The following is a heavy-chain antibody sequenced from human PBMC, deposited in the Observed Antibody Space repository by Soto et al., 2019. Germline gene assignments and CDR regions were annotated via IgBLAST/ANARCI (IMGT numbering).Heavy chain of an antibody. D-gene: IGHD3-10*01. Sequence: SETLSLTCNVSGGSISSGGYYWTWIRQHPGKGLEWIGNIHHSGSTFYNPSLKSRVSISVDTSKNQFSLKLSSVTAADTAVYYCASMGYHYGSGSYPLDYWGQGTLVTVPQ. CDR1: GGSISSGGYY. CDR3: ASMGYHYGSGSYPLDY. V-gene: IGHV4-31*03. CDR2: IHHSGST. J-gene: IGHJ4*02.